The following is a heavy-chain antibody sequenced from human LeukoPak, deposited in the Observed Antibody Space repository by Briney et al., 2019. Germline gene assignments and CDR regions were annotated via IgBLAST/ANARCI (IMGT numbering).Heavy chain of an antibody. CDR1: GYSFTSYW. V-gene: IGHV5-51*01. J-gene: IGHJ3*02. Sequence: GESLKISCKGSGYSFTSYWIGWVRQMPGKGLEWMGIIYPGDSDTRYSPSFQGQVTISADKSISTAYLQWSSLKASDTAMYYCARRQVGYYDSSGYLGNAFDIWGQGTMVTVSS. CDR2: IYPGDSDT. D-gene: IGHD3-22*01. CDR3: ARRQVGYYDSSGYLGNAFDI.